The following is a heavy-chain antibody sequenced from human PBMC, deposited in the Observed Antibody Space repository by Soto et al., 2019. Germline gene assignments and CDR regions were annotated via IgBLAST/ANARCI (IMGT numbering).Heavy chain of an antibody. CDR1: GFTFSSYA. D-gene: IGHD6-19*01. Sequence: GGSLRLSCAASGFTFSSYAMSWVRQAPGKGLEWVSAISGSGGSTYYADSVKGRFTISRDNSKNTLYLQMNSLRAEDTAVYYCAREPPPGQWLVLGYFQHWGQGTLVTVSS. J-gene: IGHJ1*01. CDR2: ISGSGGST. CDR3: AREPPPGQWLVLGYFQH. V-gene: IGHV3-23*01.